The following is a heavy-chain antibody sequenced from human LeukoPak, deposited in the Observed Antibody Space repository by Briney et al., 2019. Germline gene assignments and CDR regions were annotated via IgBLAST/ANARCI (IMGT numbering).Heavy chain of an antibody. CDR3: VRDRGTYRPIDY. J-gene: IGHJ4*02. CDR1: AFSLSAYN. CDR2: ISYTGTYI. Sequence: GGSLRLSCAASAFSLSAYNMNWVSQAPGKGLEWVSSISYTGTYIYYADSVKGRFTISRDNAQNSLYLQMNSLRAEDTAIYYCVRDRGTYRPIDYWGQGTLVTVSS. D-gene: IGHD1-26*01. V-gene: IGHV3-21*04.